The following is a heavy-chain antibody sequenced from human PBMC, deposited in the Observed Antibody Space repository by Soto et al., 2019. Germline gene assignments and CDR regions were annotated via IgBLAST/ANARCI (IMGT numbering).Heavy chain of an antibody. J-gene: IGHJ4*02. V-gene: IGHV3-7*01. CDR3: ARDTYGDYGQVLDY. CDR1: GFTFSRHW. CDR2: IKEDGSQK. Sequence: PGGSLRLSCAASGFTFSRHWMTWVRQAPGKGLEYVANIKEDGSQKYYVDSVKGRFTISRDNAKNSVYLQMNSLRAEDTALYYCARDTYGDYGQVLDYWGQGTLVTV. D-gene: IGHD4-17*01.